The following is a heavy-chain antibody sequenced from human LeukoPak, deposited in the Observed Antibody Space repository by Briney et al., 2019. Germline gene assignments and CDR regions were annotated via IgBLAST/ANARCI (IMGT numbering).Heavy chain of an antibody. CDR2: IYPDDSDT. Sequence: KLGESLKISCKGSGYRFTSYWIGWVRQMPGKGLEWMGIIYPDDSDTRYSPSFQGQVTISADKSISTAYLQWSSLKASDSAIYYCATSARSNGWRGYFDNWGQGALVTVSS. D-gene: IGHD2-8*01. J-gene: IGHJ4*02. CDR3: ATSARSNGWRGYFDN. CDR1: GYRFTSYW. V-gene: IGHV5-51*01.